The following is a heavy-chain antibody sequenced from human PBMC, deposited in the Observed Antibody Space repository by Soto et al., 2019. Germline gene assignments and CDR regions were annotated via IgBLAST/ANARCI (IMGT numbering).Heavy chain of an antibody. CDR1: GFTFSSYE. CDR3: ARGGLGYYYGMDV. CDR2: ITSRSSTI. D-gene: IGHD2-15*01. Sequence: PGGSLRLSCAASGFTFSSYEMNWVRQAPGKGLEWLSFITSRSSTIYYADSVKGRFTISRDNAENSLYLQMNSLRDEDTAVYYCARGGLGYYYGMDVWGQGTTVTVSS. J-gene: IGHJ6*02. V-gene: IGHV3-48*02.